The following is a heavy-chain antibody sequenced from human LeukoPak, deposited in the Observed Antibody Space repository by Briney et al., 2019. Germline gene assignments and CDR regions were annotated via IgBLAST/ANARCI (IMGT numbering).Heavy chain of an antibody. Sequence: GGSLGLSCAASGFTSSSYSMNWVRQAPGKGLEWVSSISSSSSYIYYADSVKGRFTISRDNAKNSLYLQMNSLRAEDTAVYYCAREEWELPGDWGQGTLVTVSS. CDR2: ISSSSSYI. CDR3: AREEWELPGD. J-gene: IGHJ4*02. CDR1: GFTSSSYS. D-gene: IGHD1-26*01. V-gene: IGHV3-21*01.